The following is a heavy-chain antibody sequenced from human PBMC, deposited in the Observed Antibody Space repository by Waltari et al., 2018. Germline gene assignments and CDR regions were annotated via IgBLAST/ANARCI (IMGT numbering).Heavy chain of an antibody. D-gene: IGHD2-15*01. Sequence: EVQVVQSGAEVKKPGATVNISCQASGSPFPDFSIPWLQRAPGKGREWMGRVNTEDGETMYGMNFRDRITMTADTSTNTAYMELSSLRSADTAVYYCVVGGYCSPSICPWDYWGQGTLVTVSS. J-gene: IGHJ4*02. CDR1: GSPFPDFS. V-gene: IGHV1-69-2*01. CDR2: VNTEDGET. CDR3: VVGGYCSPSICPWDY.